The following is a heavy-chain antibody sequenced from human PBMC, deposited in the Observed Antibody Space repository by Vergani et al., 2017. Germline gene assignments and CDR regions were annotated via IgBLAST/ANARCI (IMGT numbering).Heavy chain of an antibody. CDR2: IKQDGSET. D-gene: IGHD2-21*01. CDR3: ARDLLLFGAPGFDY. J-gene: IGHJ4*02. CDR1: GFIFQNYT. Sequence: VNLVGSGGGVVQPGRSLRLSCATYGFIFQNYTMHWVRQAPGKGLEWVANIKQDGSETFSVASVKGRFTISRDNTKNSLFLQMNSLRADDTGVYYCARDLLLFGAPGFDYWGQGTLVTVSS. V-gene: IGHV3-7*01.